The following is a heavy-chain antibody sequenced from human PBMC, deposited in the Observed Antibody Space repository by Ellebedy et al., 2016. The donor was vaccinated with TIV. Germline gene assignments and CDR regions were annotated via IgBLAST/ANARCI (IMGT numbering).Heavy chain of an antibody. CDR2: IGPSSNYA. Sequence: GESLKISCAVSGFTFSRYAMAWVRQAPGKGVEWVSAIGPSSNYAFYADSVKGRFTISRDNFKNTLYLQMDSLRAEDTAVYYCAKEMVSRSSLTYDYWGQGTLLTDSS. D-gene: IGHD6-13*01. J-gene: IGHJ4*02. CDR1: GFTFSRYA. CDR3: AKEMVSRSSLTYDY. V-gene: IGHV3-23*01.